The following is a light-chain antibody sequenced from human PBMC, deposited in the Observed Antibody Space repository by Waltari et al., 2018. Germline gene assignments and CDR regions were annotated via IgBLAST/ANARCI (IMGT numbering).Light chain of an antibody. CDR2: GAS. CDR1: QSVSSSY. CDR3: QQYGSSPGT. Sequence: EIVLTQSPGTLSLSPGERATLSCSASQSVSSSYLAWYQQKPGQAPRLLIYGASSRATGIPDRFSGSGSRTDFTLTISRLEPEEFAVYYWQQYGSSPGTFGEVTKLEIK. V-gene: IGKV3-20*01. J-gene: IGKJ2*02.